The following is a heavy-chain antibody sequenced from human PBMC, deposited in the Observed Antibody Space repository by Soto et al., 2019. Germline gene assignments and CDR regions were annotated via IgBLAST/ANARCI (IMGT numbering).Heavy chain of an antibody. CDR1: GGTFSSYT. Sequence: GASVKVSCKASGGTFSSYTISWVRQAPGQGLEWMGRIIPILGIANYAQKFQGRVTITADKSTSTAYMELSSLRSEDTAVYYCARSHFFIDYQLLPHDAFDIWGQGTMVTVSS. CDR2: IIPILGIA. V-gene: IGHV1-69*02. CDR3: ARSHFFIDYQLLPHDAFDI. D-gene: IGHD2-2*01. J-gene: IGHJ3*02.